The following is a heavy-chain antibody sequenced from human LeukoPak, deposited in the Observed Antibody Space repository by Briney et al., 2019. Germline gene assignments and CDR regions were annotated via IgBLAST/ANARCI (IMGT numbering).Heavy chain of an antibody. Sequence: PGSSLRLSCAASGFTFSSYAMSWVRQAPGKGLEWVSAISGSESSTYYADSVRGRFTISRDNSKNTLYLQMNSLRSEDTAVYYCAKVPTSFYTASWGFDNWGQGTLVTVSS. CDR2: ISGSESST. CDR1: GFTFSSYA. D-gene: IGHD5-18*01. CDR3: AKVPTSFYTASWGFDN. V-gene: IGHV3-23*01. J-gene: IGHJ4*02.